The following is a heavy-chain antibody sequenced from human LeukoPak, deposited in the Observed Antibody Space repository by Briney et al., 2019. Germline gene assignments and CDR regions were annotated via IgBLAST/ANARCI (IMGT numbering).Heavy chain of an antibody. Sequence: QSGGSLRLSCVGSGFTFSGYWMSWVRQAPGKGLQWVANIKDDGGDTYYVDAVKGRFSISRDNAKNSVNLQMNSLRAEDTALYYCARTVVGVGGHSDVYDIWGQGTMVTVSS. V-gene: IGHV3-7*01. CDR1: GFTFSGYW. CDR3: ARTVVGVGGHSDVYDI. D-gene: IGHD2-2*01. CDR2: IKDDGGDT. J-gene: IGHJ3*02.